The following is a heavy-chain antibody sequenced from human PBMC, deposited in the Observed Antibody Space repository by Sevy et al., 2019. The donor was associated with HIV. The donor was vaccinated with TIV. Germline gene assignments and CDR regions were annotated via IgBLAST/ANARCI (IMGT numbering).Heavy chain of an antibody. Sequence: GGSLRLSCAPSGFTFSTYAMNWVRQAPGKGLEWVSSIGGSGLYTYYADSVEGRFTISGDNSKNMLYLQMNSLRVADTAVYYCAKGYCSGGTCPRDYYYYGMDVWGQGTTVTVSS. CDR2: IGGSGLYT. D-gene: IGHD2-15*01. J-gene: IGHJ6*02. V-gene: IGHV3-23*01. CDR3: AKGYCSGGTCPRDYYYYGMDV. CDR1: GFTFSTYA.